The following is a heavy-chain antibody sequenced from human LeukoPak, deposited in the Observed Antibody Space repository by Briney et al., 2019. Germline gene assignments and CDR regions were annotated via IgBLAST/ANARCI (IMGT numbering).Heavy chain of an antibody. J-gene: IGHJ3*02. CDR1: GGTFSNYA. CDR3: ATGEVTYYSRWGFEI. V-gene: IGHV1-69*05. CDR2: IIPIFATA. D-gene: IGHD3-16*01. Sequence: GASVKVSCKASGGTFSNYAVSWVQQAPGQGLEWMGGIIPIFATADYPQKFQGRVTITTDESRTTAYLELRNLRSEDTAVYYCATGEVTYYSRWGFEIWGQGTIVTVSS.